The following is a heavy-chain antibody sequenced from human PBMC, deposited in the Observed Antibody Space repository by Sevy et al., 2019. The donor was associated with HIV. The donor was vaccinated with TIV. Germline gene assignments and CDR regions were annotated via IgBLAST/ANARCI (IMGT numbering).Heavy chain of an antibody. CDR2: ISSGGSTI. CDR1: GFTFSDYY. Sequence: GGSLRLSCAASGFTFSDYYMSWIRQAPGKGLEWVSYISSGGSTIYYADSVKGRFTISRDNAKNSLYLQMNSLRAEDTAVYYCARDGKSDYYDSSGGWFDPWGQGTLVTVSS. CDR3: ARDGKSDYYDSSGGWFDP. J-gene: IGHJ5*02. D-gene: IGHD3-22*01. V-gene: IGHV3-11*01.